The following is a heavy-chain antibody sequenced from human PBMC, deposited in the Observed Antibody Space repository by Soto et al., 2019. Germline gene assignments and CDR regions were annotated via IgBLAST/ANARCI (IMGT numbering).Heavy chain of an antibody. CDR2: SDPDSGNP. D-gene: IGHD3-10*01. CDR3: ARGLRPRFSYGSGTTGFDP. V-gene: IGHV1-8*01. Sequence: QVQLVQSGAEVKKPGASVKVSCKASGYTFRSYDINWVRQATGQGLEWMGWSDPDSGNPAYAQKFQSRVNMTRTTSLITAYLELSILTSEPTAVYYSARGLRPRFSYGSGTTGFDPWGQGTLVSVSS. CDR1: GYTFRSYD. J-gene: IGHJ5*02.